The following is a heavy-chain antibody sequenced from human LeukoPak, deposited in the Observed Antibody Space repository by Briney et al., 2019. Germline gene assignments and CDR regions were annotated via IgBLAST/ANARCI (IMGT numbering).Heavy chain of an antibody. J-gene: IGHJ6*02. V-gene: IGHV1-46*01. CDR3: ARGGHRYCTNGVCDDHYYYYGMDV. CDR2: INPSGGSK. D-gene: IGHD2-8*01. CDR1: GYTFTSYY. Sequence: ASVKVSCKASGYTFTSYYMHWVRQAPGQGLEWMEIINPSGGSKSHAQKFQGRVTMTRDTSTSTVYMELSSLRSEDTAVYYCARGGHRYCTNGVCDDHYYYYGMDVWGQGTTVTVSS.